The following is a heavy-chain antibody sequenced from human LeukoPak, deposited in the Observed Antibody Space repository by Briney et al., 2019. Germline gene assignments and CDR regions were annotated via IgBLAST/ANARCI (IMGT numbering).Heavy chain of an antibody. Sequence: SETLSLTCTVSGGSISSYYWSWIRQPAGKGLEWIGRIYTSGSTNYNPSLKSRVTMLVDTSKNQFSLKLSSVTAADTAVYYCARVAASSWYGEDHFDYWGQGTLVTVSS. CDR2: IYTSGST. CDR1: GGSISSYY. J-gene: IGHJ4*02. CDR3: ARVAASSWYGEDHFDY. V-gene: IGHV4-4*07. D-gene: IGHD6-13*01.